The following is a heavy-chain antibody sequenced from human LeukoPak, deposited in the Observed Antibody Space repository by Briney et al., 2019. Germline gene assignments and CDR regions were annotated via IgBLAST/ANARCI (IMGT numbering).Heavy chain of an antibody. J-gene: IGHJ4*02. D-gene: IGHD5-24*01. CDR3: ARDQDGYNSGYFDY. CDR2: INHSGST. CDR1: GGSFSGYY. Sequence: SETLSLTCAVYGGSFSGYYWSWIRQPPGKGLEWIGEINHSGSTNYNPSLKSRVTISVDTSKNQFSLKLSSVTAADTAVYYCARDQDGYNSGYFDYWGQGTLVTVSS. V-gene: IGHV4-34*01.